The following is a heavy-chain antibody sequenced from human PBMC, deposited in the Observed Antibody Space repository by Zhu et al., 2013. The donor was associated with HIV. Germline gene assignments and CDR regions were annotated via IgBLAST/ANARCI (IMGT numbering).Heavy chain of an antibody. J-gene: IGHJ4*02. D-gene: IGHD3-22*01. CDR3: GRHHNSGYYSYFDY. Sequence: QVQLVQSGAEVKKPGASVKVSCKVSGYTLTELSMHWVRQAPGKGLEWMGGFDPEDGETIYAQKFQGRVTITADESTSTAYMELSSLRSEDTAVYYCGRHHNSGYYSYFDYWGQGTLVTVSS. CDR1: GYTLTELS. CDR2: FDPEDGET. V-gene: IGHV1-24*01.